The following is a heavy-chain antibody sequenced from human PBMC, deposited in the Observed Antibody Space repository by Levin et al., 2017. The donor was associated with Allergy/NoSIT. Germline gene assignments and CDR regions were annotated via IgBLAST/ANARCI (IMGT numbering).Heavy chain of an antibody. V-gene: IGHV3-30*18. D-gene: IGHD3-10*01. CDR3: AKGSGILWFGEFG. J-gene: IGHJ4*02. CDR2: ISYDGSNK. Sequence: GESLKISCAASGFTFSSYGMHWVRQAPGKGLEWVAVISYDGSNKYYADSVKGRFTISRDNSKNTLYLQMNSLRAEDTAVYYCAKGSGILWFGEFGWGQGTLVTVSS. CDR1: GFTFSSYG.